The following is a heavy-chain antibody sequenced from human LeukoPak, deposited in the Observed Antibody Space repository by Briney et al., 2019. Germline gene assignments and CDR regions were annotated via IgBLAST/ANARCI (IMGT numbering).Heavy chain of an antibody. D-gene: IGHD3-10*01. Sequence: GGSLRLSCEASGFTFSTNWMHWVRQVPGKGLLWVSRLNGHGTSASYAESVTGRFTISRDNAKNTLYLQLNSLTVDDTAVYYCARGVPSYYGLDYWGQGTLVTVSS. CDR3: ARGVPSYYGLDY. J-gene: IGHJ4*02. V-gene: IGHV3-74*01. CDR1: GFTFSTNW. CDR2: LNGHGTSA.